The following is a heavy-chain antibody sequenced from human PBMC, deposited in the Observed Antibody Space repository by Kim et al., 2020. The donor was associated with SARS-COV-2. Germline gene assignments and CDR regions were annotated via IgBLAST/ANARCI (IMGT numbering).Heavy chain of an antibody. CDR1: GFTFSSYS. V-gene: IGHV3-21*01. CDR2: TSSSSSYI. Sequence: GGSLRLSCTASGFTFSSYSMNWVRQAPGKGLEWVSSTSSSSSYIFYADSLKGRFTISRDNAKNSLYLQMNSLRAEDTAVYYCARHLAYCGGDCFSPWYFDLWGRGTLVTVSS. D-gene: IGHD2-21*02. J-gene: IGHJ2*01. CDR3: ARHLAYCGGDCFSPWYFDL.